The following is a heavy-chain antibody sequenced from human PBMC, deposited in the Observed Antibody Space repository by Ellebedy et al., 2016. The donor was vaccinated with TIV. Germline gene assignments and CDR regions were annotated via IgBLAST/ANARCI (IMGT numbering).Heavy chain of an antibody. J-gene: IGHJ2*01. CDR2: IYYSGST. Sequence: SETLSLTCTVSGGSISSGGYYWSWIRQHPGKGLEWIGYIYYSGSTYYKPSLKSRITMSVESSKNQISLKLRSVTAADTAVYYCVRPRYSSGWYSGYFDLWGRGILVTVSS. V-gene: IGHV4-31*03. CDR1: GGSISSGGYY. CDR3: VRPRYSSGWYSGYFDL. D-gene: IGHD6-19*01.